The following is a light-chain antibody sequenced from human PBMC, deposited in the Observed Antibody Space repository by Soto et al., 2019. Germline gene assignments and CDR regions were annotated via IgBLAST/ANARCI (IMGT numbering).Light chain of an antibody. Sequence: DIVMTQSPLSLPVTPGEPASISCRSSQSLLHSNGYNYLDWYLQKPGQSPQLLIYLGSNRASGVPDRFSGSGSGTDFTLKISRVEAEDVGVYYCMQALQTPHFGGGTKVEIE. CDR3: MQALQTPH. CDR1: QSLLHSNGYNY. J-gene: IGKJ4*01. V-gene: IGKV2-28*01. CDR2: LGS.